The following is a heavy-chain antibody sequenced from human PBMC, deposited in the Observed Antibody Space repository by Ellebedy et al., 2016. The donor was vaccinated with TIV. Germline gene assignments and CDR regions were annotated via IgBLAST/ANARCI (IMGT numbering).Heavy chain of an antibody. CDR1: GFTFSNYW. CDR3: ARVVAWGYFDC. Sequence: GESLKISXAASGFTFSNYWMSWVRQAPGKGLEWVSNINQDGSEEYYVDSVKGRFTISRESAKTSLRLQMNSLRAEDTAVYYCARVVAWGYFDCWGQGTLVTVSS. J-gene: IGHJ4*01. D-gene: IGHD3-16*01. CDR2: INQDGSEE. V-gene: IGHV3-7*01.